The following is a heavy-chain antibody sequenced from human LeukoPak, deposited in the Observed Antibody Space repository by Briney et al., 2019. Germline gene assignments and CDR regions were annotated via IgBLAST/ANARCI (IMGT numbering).Heavy chain of an antibody. D-gene: IGHD4-17*01. CDR3: ARDRGYGDYLNYFDY. J-gene: IGHJ4*02. V-gene: IGHV4-59*01. CDR1: GGSISSNY. CDR2: IYYSGST. Sequence: PSETLSLTCTVSGGSISSNYWSWIRQPPGKGLEWIGYIYYSGSTNSNPSLKNRVTISVDTSKNQFSLNLSSVTAADTAVYYCARDRGYGDYLNYFDYWGQGTLVTVSS.